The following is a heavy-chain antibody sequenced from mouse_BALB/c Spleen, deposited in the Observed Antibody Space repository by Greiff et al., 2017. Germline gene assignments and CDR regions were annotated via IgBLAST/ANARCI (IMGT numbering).Heavy chain of an antibody. CDR3: TSRYDYDGFAY. V-gene: IGHV1-5*01. J-gene: IGHJ3*01. CDR2: IYPGNSDT. Sequence: VQLKESGTVLARPGASVKMSCKASGYSFTSYWMHWVKQRPGQGLEWIGAIYPGNSDTSYNQKFKGKAKLTAVTSASTAYMELSSLTNEDSAVYYCTSRYDYDGFAYWGQGTLVTVSA. D-gene: IGHD2-4*01. CDR1: GYSFTSYW.